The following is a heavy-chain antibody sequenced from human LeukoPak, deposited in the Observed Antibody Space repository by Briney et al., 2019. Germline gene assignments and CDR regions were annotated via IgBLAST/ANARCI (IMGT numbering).Heavy chain of an antibody. D-gene: IGHD2-8*02. CDR1: GGSISSGDYY. Sequence: PSETLSLTCTVSGGSISSGDYYWSWIRQPPGKGLGWIGYIYYSGSTYYNPSLKSRVTISVDTSKNQFSLKLSSVTAADTAVYYCARELRTLVPYNWFDPWGQGTLVTVSS. J-gene: IGHJ5*02. V-gene: IGHV4-30-4*01. CDR3: ARELRTLVPYNWFDP. CDR2: IYYSGST.